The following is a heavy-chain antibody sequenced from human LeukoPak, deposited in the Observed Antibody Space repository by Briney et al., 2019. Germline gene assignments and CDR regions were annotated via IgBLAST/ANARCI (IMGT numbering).Heavy chain of an antibody. Sequence: KTGGSLRLSCSASGFTFSTYSMNWVRQAPGKGLEWVSSISSSSRYIYYADSVKGRFTISRDNAKNSLYLQMNSLRAEDTAVYYCAREGYYGSGSYRRWEFDYWGQGTLVTVSS. CDR3: AREGYYGSGSYRRWEFDY. J-gene: IGHJ4*02. V-gene: IGHV3-21*01. CDR1: GFTFSTYS. D-gene: IGHD3-10*01. CDR2: ISSSSRYI.